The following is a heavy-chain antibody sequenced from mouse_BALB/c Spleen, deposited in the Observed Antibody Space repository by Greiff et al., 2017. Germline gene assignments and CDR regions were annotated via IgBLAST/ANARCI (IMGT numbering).Heavy chain of an antibody. CDR2: INPSTGYT. Sequence: QVQLKESGAELAKPGASVKMSCKASGYTFTSYWMHWVKQRPGQGLEWIGYINPSTGYTEYNQKFKDKATLTADKSSSTAYMQLSSLTSEDSAVYYCARYYGSSYPYYFDYWGQGTTRTVSS. J-gene: IGHJ2*01. V-gene: IGHV1-7*01. CDR3: ARYYGSSYPYYFDY. D-gene: IGHD1-1*01. CDR1: GYTFTSYW.